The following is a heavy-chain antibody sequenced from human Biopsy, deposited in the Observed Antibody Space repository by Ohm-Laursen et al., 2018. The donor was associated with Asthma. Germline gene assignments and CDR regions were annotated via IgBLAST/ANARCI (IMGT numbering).Heavy chain of an antibody. V-gene: IGHV1-69*13. J-gene: IGHJ4*02. CDR3: ARKAGSCISRTCYSLDF. CDR2: INSVFGTT. CDR1: GGTFNTYV. Sequence: SVKVSCKSLGGTFNTYVIGWVRQAPGQGLEWMGGINSVFGTTSYPQRFQDRVTITADDSTSTVYMELSSLRSEDTAVYYCARKAGSCISRTCYSLDFWGQGTLVTVSS. D-gene: IGHD2-2*01.